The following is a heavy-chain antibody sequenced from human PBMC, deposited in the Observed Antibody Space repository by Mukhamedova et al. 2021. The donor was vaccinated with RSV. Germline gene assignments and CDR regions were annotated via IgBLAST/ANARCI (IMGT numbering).Heavy chain of an antibody. CDR3: SKGGQQLA. CDR2: ISWNSGTI. J-gene: IGHJ4*02. Sequence: EWVSGISWNSGTIGYADSVKGRFTISRDNAKNSLYLQMNSLRXEDTALYYCSKGGQQLAWGQGTLVTVSS. V-gene: IGHV3-9*01. D-gene: IGHD6-13*01.